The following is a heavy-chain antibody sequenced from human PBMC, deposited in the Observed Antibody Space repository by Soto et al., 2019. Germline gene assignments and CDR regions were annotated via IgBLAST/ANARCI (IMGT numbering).Heavy chain of an antibody. D-gene: IGHD6-19*01. V-gene: IGHV4-34*01. CDR2: INHSGST. CDR3: ARKYSSGWYHFDY. CDR1: GGSFSGYY. Sequence: LSLTCAVYGGSFSGYYWSWIRQPPGKGLEWIGEINHSGSTNYNPSLKSRVTISVDTSKNQFSLKLSSVTAADTAVYYCARKYSSGWYHFDYWGQGTLVTVSS. J-gene: IGHJ4*02.